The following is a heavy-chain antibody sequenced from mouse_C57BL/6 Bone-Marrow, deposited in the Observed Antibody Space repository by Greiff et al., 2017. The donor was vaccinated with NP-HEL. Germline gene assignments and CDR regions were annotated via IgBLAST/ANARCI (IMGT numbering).Heavy chain of an antibody. CDR1: GYTFTSYW. Sequence: EVQLQQSGTVLARPGASVKMSCKTSGYTFTSYWMHWVKQRPGQGLEWIGAIYPGNSDTSYNQKFKGKAKLPAVTSASTAYMELSSLTNEDSAVYYCTRVTYYRKGYYAMDYWGQGTAGTVAS. J-gene: IGHJ4*01. CDR2: IYPGNSDT. V-gene: IGHV1-5*01. D-gene: IGHD2-14*01. CDR3: TRVTYYRKGYYAMDY.